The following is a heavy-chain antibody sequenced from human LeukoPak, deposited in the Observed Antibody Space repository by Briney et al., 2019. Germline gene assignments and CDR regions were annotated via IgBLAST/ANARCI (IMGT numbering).Heavy chain of an antibody. D-gene: IGHD3-10*01. CDR3: ARGGYGSGSYSSRNWFDP. CDR1: GGSISSYY. V-gene: IGHV4-59*12. J-gene: IGHJ5*02. Sequence: PSETLSLTCTVSGGSISSYYWSWIRQPPGKGLEWIGYIYYSGSTNYNPSLKSRVTISVDTSKNQFSLKLSSVTAADTAVYYCARGGYGSGSYSSRNWFDPWGQGTLVTVSS. CDR2: IYYSGST.